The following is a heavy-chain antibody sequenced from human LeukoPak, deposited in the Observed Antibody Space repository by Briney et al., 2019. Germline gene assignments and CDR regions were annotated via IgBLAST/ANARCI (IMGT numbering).Heavy chain of an antibody. J-gene: IGHJ4*02. CDR1: GFTVSSNY. CDR2: IYSGGST. V-gene: IGHV3-66*02. D-gene: IGHD3-3*01. Sequence: PGGSLRLSCAASGFTVSSNYMSWVRQAPGEGLEWVSVIYSGGSTYYADSVKGRFTISRDNSKNTLYLQMNSLRAEDTAVYYCARHDFWSGYIDYWGQGTLVTVSS. CDR3: ARHDFWSGYIDY.